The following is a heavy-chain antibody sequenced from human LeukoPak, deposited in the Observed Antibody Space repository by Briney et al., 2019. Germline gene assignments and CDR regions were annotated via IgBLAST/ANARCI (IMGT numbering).Heavy chain of an antibody. CDR1: GYSFSEYG. CDR3: ASERFAPGNFDC. D-gene: IGHD5-24*01. CDR2: INTGDGST. V-gene: IGHV1-3*04. J-gene: IGHJ4*02. Sequence: ASVKVSCKASGYSFSEYGMHWVRQAPGERLEWMGYINTGDGSTHYPQKFRGRVTITRDTSATTVYMEVSSLTSEDTAVFYCASERFAPGNFDCWGQGTLVTVSS.